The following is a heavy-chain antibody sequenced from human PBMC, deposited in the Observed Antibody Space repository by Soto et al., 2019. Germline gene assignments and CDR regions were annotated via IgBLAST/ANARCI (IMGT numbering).Heavy chain of an antibody. Sequence: QITLKESGPTLVKPTQTLTLTCTFSGFSLSTFGVGVGWIRQPPGKALEWLALLYWDDDKRYSPSLRSRLTIAKDTSKNQVILTMANMDPVDTATYFCAHAQPSRNWFDPWGQGTLVTVSS. CDR3: AHAQPSRNWFDP. CDR2: LYWDDDK. J-gene: IGHJ5*02. V-gene: IGHV2-5*02. CDR1: GFSLSTFGVG. D-gene: IGHD1-1*01.